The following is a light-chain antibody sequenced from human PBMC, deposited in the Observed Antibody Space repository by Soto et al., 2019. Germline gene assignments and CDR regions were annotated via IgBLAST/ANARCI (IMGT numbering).Light chain of an antibody. CDR1: QSVSSY. Sequence: EIVLTQSPATLSLSPGERATLSCRASQSVSSYVAWYQQKPGQAPRLLIYDASNMAPGIPARFSGSGSGTDLTLTISSREPEDFAVYYCQQRSNWPSGTFGQGTKVEIK. V-gene: IGKV3-11*01. J-gene: IGKJ1*01. CDR2: DAS. CDR3: QQRSNWPSGT.